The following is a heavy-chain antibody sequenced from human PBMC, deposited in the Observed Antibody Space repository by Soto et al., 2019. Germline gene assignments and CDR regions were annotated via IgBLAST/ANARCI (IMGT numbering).Heavy chain of an antibody. CDR2: ISDAGSKK. CDR1: GFSFEYYA. J-gene: IGHJ4*02. D-gene: IGHD3-10*01. V-gene: IGHV3-30-3*01. Sequence: QVKLVESGGGVVQPGKSLRLSCAASGFSFEYYAIHWVRQAPGKGLEWVAVISDAGSKKNYAESVKGRFTSSRDNSKNMGYLQMNSLIPDDTAVYYCAREGPYGSGCPPDRRGQGSLVTVSS. CDR3: AREGPYGSGCPPDR.